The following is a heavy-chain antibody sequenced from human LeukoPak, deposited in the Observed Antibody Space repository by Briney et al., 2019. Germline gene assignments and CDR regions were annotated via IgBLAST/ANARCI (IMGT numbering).Heavy chain of an antibody. J-gene: IGHJ4*02. Sequence: PGGSLRLSCAASGFTFSSYSMNWVRHAPGKGLEWVPYISSSSSTIYYADSVKGRFTISRDNSKNTPYVQMNSLRAEDTAVYYCAKDSLTDIDYWGQGTLVTVSS. CDR3: AKDSLTDIDY. D-gene: IGHD3-9*01. V-gene: IGHV3-48*01. CDR2: ISSSSSTI. CDR1: GFTFSSYS.